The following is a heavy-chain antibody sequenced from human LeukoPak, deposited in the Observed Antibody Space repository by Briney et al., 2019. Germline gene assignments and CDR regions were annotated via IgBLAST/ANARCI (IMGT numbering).Heavy chain of an antibody. CDR2: FDPEDGKT. J-gene: IGHJ4*02. CDR1: GYTLTELS. V-gene: IGHV1-24*01. Sequence: ASVKVSCKVSGYTLTELSMHWVRQAPGKGLEWMGGFDPEDGKTIYAQKFQGRVTMTEDTSTDTAYMELCGLRSEDTAVYYCARTGKGDSDYWGQGTLVTVSS. D-gene: IGHD3-10*01. CDR3: ARTGKGDSDY.